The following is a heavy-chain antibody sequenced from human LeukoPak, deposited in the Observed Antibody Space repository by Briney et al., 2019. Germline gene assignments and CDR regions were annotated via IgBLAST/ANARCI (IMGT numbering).Heavy chain of an antibody. CDR2: ISDSGDRT. CDR3: ARRAGETTGKTFDP. Sequence: PGGSLRLSCAASGFTFTSHFMSWFRQAPGKGLEWIAAISDSGDRTVSVDSVKGRFTISRDNFNNILYLQMNSLGAGDTAVYYCARRAGETTGKTFDPWGQGTLVTVSS. D-gene: IGHD3-10*01. V-gene: IGHV3-23*01. CDR1: GFTFTSHF. J-gene: IGHJ5*02.